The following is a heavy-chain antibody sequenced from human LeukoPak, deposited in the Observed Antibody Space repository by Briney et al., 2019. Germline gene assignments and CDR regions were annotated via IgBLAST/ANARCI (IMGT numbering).Heavy chain of an antibody. CDR3: TRGGPVAGTQKYFQH. J-gene: IGHJ1*01. CDR2: MNPNNGNT. CDR1: GYTSTSYD. Sequence: ASVKVSCKASGYTSTSYDINWVRQATGQGLEWMGWMNPNNGNTDYAQKFQGRVTLTRNTSISTAYMELSSLRSEDTAVYYCTRGGPVAGTQKYFQHWGQGTLVTVSS. V-gene: IGHV1-8*01. D-gene: IGHD6-19*01.